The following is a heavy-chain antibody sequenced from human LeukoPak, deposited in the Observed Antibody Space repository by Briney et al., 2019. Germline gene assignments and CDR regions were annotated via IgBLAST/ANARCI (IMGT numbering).Heavy chain of an antibody. CDR2: IYYSGST. D-gene: IGHD5-12*01. Sequence: NPSQTLSLTCNVSGGSISSGGCYWTWIRQHPGKGLEWIGYIYYSGSTYYNPSLKSRVTISVDTSKNQFSLKLSSVTAADTAVYYCARGHGYSGYDPSAPVDYWGQGTLVTVSS. J-gene: IGHJ4*02. CDR3: ARGHGYSGYDPSAPVDY. V-gene: IGHV4-31*03. CDR1: GGSISSGGCY.